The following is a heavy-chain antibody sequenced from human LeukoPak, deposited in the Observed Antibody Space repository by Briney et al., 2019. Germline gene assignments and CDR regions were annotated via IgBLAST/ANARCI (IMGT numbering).Heavy chain of an antibody. V-gene: IGHV4-34*01. J-gene: IGHJ5*02. CDR2: INHSGST. CDR1: GGSFSGYY. CDR3: ARDHGLFHMFDP. D-gene: IGHD2-21*01. Sequence: PSETLSLTCAVYGGSFSGYYWSWIRQPPGKGLEWIGEINHSGSTNYNPSLKSRVTISVDTSKNQFSLKLSSVTAADTAVYYCARDHGLFHMFDPWGQGTLVTVSS.